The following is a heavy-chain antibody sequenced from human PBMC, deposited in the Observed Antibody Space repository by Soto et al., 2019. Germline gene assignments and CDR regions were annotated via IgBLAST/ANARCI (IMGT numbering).Heavy chain of an antibody. CDR3: AMGGDYYDSSGYPQGFDY. V-gene: IGHV4-31*03. CDR2: IYYSGST. J-gene: IGHJ4*02. Sequence: QVQLQESGPGLVKPSQTLSLTCTVSGGSISSGGYYWSWIRQHPGKGLEWIGYIYYSGSTYYNPSLQSRVTISGDTSKNQFSLKLSSVTAADTAVYYCAMGGDYYDSSGYPQGFDYWGQGTLVTVSS. CDR1: GGSISSGGYY. D-gene: IGHD3-22*01.